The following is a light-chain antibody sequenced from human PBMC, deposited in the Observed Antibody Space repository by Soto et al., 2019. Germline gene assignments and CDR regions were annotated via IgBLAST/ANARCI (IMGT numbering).Light chain of an antibody. CDR3: QQTNSFPYT. CDR2: AAS. V-gene: IGKV1-12*01. Sequence: DIQMTQSPSSVSASVGDRVTITCRASQGISRFLAWYQQKSGKAPKFLIYAASSLQSGVLSRFSASGSGTDLTLTINSLQPEDFATYYCQQTNSFPYTFGQGTKVDI. CDR1: QGISRF. J-gene: IGKJ2*01.